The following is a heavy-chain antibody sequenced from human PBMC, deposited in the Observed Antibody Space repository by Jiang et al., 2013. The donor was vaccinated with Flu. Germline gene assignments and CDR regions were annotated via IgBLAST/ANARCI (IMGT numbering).Heavy chain of an antibody. V-gene: IGHV4-59*01. CDR1: GGSISSYY. CDR3: ARILTDQAGFFDY. J-gene: IGHJ4*02. Sequence: GLVKPSETLSLTCTVSGGSISSYYWSWIRQPPGKGLEWIGYIYYSGSTNYNPSLKSRVTISVDTSKNQFSLKLSSVTAADTAVYYCARILTDQAGFFDYWGQGTLVTVSS. D-gene: IGHD6-13*01. CDR2: IYYSGST.